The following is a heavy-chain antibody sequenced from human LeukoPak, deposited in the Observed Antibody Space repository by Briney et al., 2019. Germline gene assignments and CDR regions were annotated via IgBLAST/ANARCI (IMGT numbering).Heavy chain of an antibody. J-gene: IGHJ4*02. CDR2: MYYLGTT. CDR1: GGSISSGGYY. Sequence: PSETLSLTCTVSGGSISSGGYYWSWIRQHPGKGLEWIGYMYYLGTTYYNPSLKSRATISVDTSKNQFSLELSSVTGADTGVYYCARAVNDFWSGFSYYFDYWGQGTLVTVSS. V-gene: IGHV4-31*03. D-gene: IGHD3-3*01. CDR3: ARAVNDFWSGFSYYFDY.